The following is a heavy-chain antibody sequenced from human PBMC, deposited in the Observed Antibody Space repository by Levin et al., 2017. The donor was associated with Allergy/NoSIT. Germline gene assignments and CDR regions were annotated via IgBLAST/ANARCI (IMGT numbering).Heavy chain of an antibody. J-gene: IGHJ4*02. CDR1: GGSISNTNSL. D-gene: IGHD5/OR15-5a*01. Sequence: SETLSLICTVSGGSISNTNSLWVWVRQPPGKGLEWIASIFYNGNTYYDPSLQSRVTISVDTSKNQFSLRLSSVSAADTAVYYCARHRRVADYVDYWGQGTLVTVSS. V-gene: IGHV4-39*01. CDR2: IFYNGNT. CDR3: ARHRRVADYVDY.